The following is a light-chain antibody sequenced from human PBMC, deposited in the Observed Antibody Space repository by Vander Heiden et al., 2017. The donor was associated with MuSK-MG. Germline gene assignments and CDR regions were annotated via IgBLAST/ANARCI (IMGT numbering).Light chain of an antibody. CDR3: QTWDSSTVV. Sequence: SSELTQPPSVSVSPGQTASITCSGAELGDKYACWYQQKPGQSPLLVIYHDTKRPSGIPERFSGSNSGNTATLTISGTQAMDEADYYCQTWDSSTVVFGGGTKLTVL. J-gene: IGLJ2*01. CDR2: HDT. V-gene: IGLV3-1*01. CDR1: ELGDKY.